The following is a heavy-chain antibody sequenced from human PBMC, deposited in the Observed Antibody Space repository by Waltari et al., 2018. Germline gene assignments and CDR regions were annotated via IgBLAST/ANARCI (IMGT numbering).Heavy chain of an antibody. J-gene: IGHJ3*02. CDR2: IYQSGSS. V-gene: IGHV4-38-2*01. CDR1: GYSMSSGYY. D-gene: IGHD3-22*01. CDR3: VAAKEYYYDGSGDDAFET. Sequence: QVQLQESGPGLAKSSETLSLTCDVSGYSMSSGYYCGWIRQPPRKGLEWIASIYQSGSSYYNPSLRSRVTISVDTSRNQFSLEMTSVTATDTATYYCVAAKEYYYDGSGDDAFETWGQGTLVTVSS.